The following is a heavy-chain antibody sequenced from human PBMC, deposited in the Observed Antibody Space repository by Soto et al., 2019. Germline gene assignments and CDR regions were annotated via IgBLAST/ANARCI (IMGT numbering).Heavy chain of an antibody. D-gene: IGHD3-22*01. CDR2: ISRYGDFT. J-gene: IGHJ4*02. CDR1: GFTFNIYA. CDR3: AKDRYLDHDSRGYLFDN. V-gene: IGHV3-23*01. Sequence: EVQLLESGGDLIQPGGSLRLSCAASGFTFNIYAMTWVRQAPGKGLEWVSAISRYGDFTYYPDSVEGRFTISRDNSKNALYLQMKSLRAEDTAVYYCAKDRYLDHDSRGYLFDNWGQGTLVTVSS.